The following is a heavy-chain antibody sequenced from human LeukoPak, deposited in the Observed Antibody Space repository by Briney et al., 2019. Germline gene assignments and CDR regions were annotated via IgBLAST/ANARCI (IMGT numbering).Heavy chain of an antibody. CDR2: IRGSGGST. CDR3: AKEGCYDSSGYYKLYNFDY. CDR1: GFTFSSYA. V-gene: IGHV3-23*01. J-gene: IGHJ4*02. Sequence: GGSLRLSCAASGFTFSSYAMSWVRQAPGKGLEWVSAIRGSGGSTYYADSVKGRFTISRDNSKNTLYLQMSSLRAEDTAVYYCAKEGCYDSSGYYKLYNFDYWGQGTLVTVSS. D-gene: IGHD3-22*01.